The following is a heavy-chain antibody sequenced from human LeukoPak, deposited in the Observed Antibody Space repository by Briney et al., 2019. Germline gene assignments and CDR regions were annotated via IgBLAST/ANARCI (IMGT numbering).Heavy chain of an antibody. V-gene: IGHV3-66*01. CDR1: GFTVSSNY. D-gene: IGHD1-26*01. J-gene: IGHJ6*02. Sequence: GGSLRLSCAASGFTVSSNYMSWVRQAPGKGLEWVSVIYSGGSTYYADSVKGRFTISRDNSKNTLYLQMNSLRAEDTAVYYCARDHPWGYYGMDVWGQGTTVTVPS. CDR3: ARDHPWGYYGMDV. CDR2: IYSGGST.